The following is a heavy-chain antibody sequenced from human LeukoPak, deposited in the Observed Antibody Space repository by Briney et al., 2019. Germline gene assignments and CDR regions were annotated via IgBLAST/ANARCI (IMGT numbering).Heavy chain of an antibody. D-gene: IGHD6-19*01. Sequence: SETLSLTCAVYGGPFSGYYWSWIRQPPGKGLEWIGEINHSGSTNYNPSLKSRVTISVDTSKNQFSLKLSSVTAADTAVYYCARGSRIAVAGFLYYYYGMDVWGQGTTVTVSS. CDR3: ARGSRIAVAGFLYYYYGMDV. J-gene: IGHJ6*02. V-gene: IGHV4-34*01. CDR1: GGPFSGYY. CDR2: INHSGST.